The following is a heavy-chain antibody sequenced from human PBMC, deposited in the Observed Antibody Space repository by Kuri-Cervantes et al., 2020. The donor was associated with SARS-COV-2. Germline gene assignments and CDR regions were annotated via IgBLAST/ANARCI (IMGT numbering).Heavy chain of an antibody. D-gene: IGHD3-22*01. J-gene: IGHJ4*02. Sequence: APVKVSCKASGYTFTSYGISWVRQAPGQGLEWMGWISAYNGNTNYAQKLQGRVTMTTDTSTSTAYMELRSLRSDDTAVYYCARGHENYYDSSGYYLDYWGQGTLVTVSS. V-gene: IGHV1-18*01. CDR1: GYTFTSYG. CDR3: ARGHENYYDSSGYYLDY. CDR2: ISAYNGNT.